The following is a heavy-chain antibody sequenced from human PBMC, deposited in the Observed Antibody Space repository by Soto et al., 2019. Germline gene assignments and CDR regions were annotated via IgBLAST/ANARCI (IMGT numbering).Heavy chain of an antibody. D-gene: IGHD2-2*01. Sequence: PGESLKISCKASGYTFTSYWIAWVRQMPEKGLEWMGIIFPADSDIRYSPSFQGQVTISADKSISTAYLQWTSLKASDTAMYYCVRPSYCGTTNCYGLYYWGQGSLVTVSS. CDR3: VRPSYCGTTNCYGLYY. CDR2: IFPADSDI. V-gene: IGHV5-51*01. J-gene: IGHJ4*02. CDR1: GYTFTSYW.